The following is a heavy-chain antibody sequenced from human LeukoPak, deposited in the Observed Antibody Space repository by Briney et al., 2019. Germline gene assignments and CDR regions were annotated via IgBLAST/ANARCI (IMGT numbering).Heavy chain of an antibody. CDR3: ARDPGYYYYGMDV. J-gene: IGHJ6*02. V-gene: IGHV3-74*01. CDR2: INGEGSRI. CDR1: GFNLRTYW. Sequence: GGSLRLSCAVTGFNLRTYWIHWVLHSPGRGLEWVARINGEGSRISYADSVRGRFTISRDNAKNTAYLQMNSLRAEDTALYYCARDPGYYYYGMDVWGQGTTVVVSS.